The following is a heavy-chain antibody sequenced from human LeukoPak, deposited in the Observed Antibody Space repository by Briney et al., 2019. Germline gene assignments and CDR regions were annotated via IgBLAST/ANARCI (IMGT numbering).Heavy chain of an antibody. V-gene: IGHV5-10-1*01. D-gene: IGHD2-2*01. Sequence: GESLKISCQGSGYSFTSYWISWVRQMPGKGLEWMGRIDPSDSYTNYSPSFQGHVTISADKSISTAYLQWSSLKASDTAMYYCARRNEYCSSTSCYLRGFDYWGQGTLVTVSS. CDR3: ARRNEYCSSTSCYLRGFDY. CDR2: IDPSDSYT. J-gene: IGHJ4*02. CDR1: GYSFTSYW.